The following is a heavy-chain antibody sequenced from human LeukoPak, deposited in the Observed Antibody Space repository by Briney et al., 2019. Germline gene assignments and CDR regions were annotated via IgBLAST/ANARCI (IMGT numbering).Heavy chain of an antibody. D-gene: IGHD2-21*02. J-gene: IGHJ3*02. CDR2: IYHSGST. CDR3: ARGAVVTARDAFDI. CDR1: GGSISSGGYS. Sequence: SETLSLICAVSGGSISSGGYSWSWIRQPPGKGLEWIGYIYHSGSTYYNPSLKSRVTISVDRSKNQFSLKLSSVTAADTAVYYCARGAVVTARDAFDIWGQGTMVTVSS. V-gene: IGHV4-30-2*01.